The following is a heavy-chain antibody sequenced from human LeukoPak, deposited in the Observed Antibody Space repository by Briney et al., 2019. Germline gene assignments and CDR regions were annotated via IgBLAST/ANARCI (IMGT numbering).Heavy chain of an antibody. Sequence: PGGSLRLSCAASGLRFSGQYMIWIRQAPGKGLEWVAFISGSGTDTSYADSVKGRFFISKDNTRDSLSLQMTSLSAEDTAMYYCATLHFYAMGVWGQGTTVTVSS. CDR3: ATLHFYAMGV. V-gene: IGHV3-11*01. J-gene: IGHJ6*01. CDR2: ISGSGTDT. CDR1: GLRFSGQY.